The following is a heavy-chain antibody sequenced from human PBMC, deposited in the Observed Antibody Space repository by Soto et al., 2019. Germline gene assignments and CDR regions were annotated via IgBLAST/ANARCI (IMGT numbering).Heavy chain of an antibody. CDR3: ARHYSVVVPRAGLYYYYYLDV. Sequence: SETLSLTCTVSGASISSSTNYWGWIRQPPGKGLEWIGNVYYGGNTYYNPSLKSRVTISVDTSKNQFSLKLSPVTAADTAVYYCARHYSVVVPRAGLYYYYYLDVWGKGTTVTVSS. V-gene: IGHV4-39*01. D-gene: IGHD2-2*01. CDR1: GASISSSTNY. CDR2: VYYGGNT. J-gene: IGHJ6*03.